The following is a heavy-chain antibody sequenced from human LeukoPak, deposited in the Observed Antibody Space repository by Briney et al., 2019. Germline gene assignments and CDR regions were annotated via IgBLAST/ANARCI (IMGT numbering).Heavy chain of an antibody. J-gene: IGHJ3*02. CDR3: ARDANTGDAFDI. CDR2: ISYDGSNK. D-gene: IGHD4/OR15-4a*01. Sequence: PGGSLRLSCAASGFTFSSYAMHWVRQVPGKGLEWVAFISYDGSNKYYADSVRGRFTISRDNSKNTVSLEMNSLRAEDTAVYYCARDANTGDAFDIWGQGTMVTVSS. CDR1: GFTFSSYA. V-gene: IGHV3-30-3*01.